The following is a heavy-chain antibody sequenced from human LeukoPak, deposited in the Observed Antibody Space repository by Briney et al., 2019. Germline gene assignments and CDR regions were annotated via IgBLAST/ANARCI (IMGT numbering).Heavy chain of an antibody. Sequence: GGSPRLSCAASGFTFSSYWMHWVRQGPGKGLVWVSRIKSDGSSTSYADSVKGRFTISRDNAKNTLYLQMNSLRAEDTAVYYCARVPYYDSSGHNWFDPWGQGTLVTVSS. V-gene: IGHV3-74*01. CDR2: IKSDGSST. J-gene: IGHJ5*02. D-gene: IGHD3-22*01. CDR3: ARVPYYDSSGHNWFDP. CDR1: GFTFSSYW.